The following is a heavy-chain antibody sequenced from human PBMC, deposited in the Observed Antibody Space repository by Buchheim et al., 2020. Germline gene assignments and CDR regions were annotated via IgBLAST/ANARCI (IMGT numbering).Heavy chain of an antibody. D-gene: IGHD2-2*01. Sequence: EVQLVESGGGLVKPGGSLRLSCAASGFTFSSYSMSWVRQAPGKGLEWVSSISSSSSYIYYADSVKGRFTISRDNAKNSLYLQMSSLRAEDTAIYYCARDSIVPAALTPLVAAADAFDCWGQGTL. J-gene: IGHJ4*02. CDR3: ARDSIVPAALTPLVAAADAFDC. CDR1: GFTFSSYS. V-gene: IGHV3-21*01. CDR2: ISSSSSYI.